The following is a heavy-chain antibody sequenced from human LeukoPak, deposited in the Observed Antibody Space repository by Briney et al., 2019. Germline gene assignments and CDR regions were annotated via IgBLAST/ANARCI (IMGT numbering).Heavy chain of an antibody. V-gene: IGHV3-23*01. D-gene: IGHD6-13*01. CDR1: GFTFSSYA. CDR3: AKDRSSSWYGGWFDP. CDR2: ISGSGGST. J-gene: IGHJ5*02. Sequence: PGGSLRLSCAASGFTFSSYAMSWVRQAPGKGLEWVSAISGSGGSTYYADSVKGRFTISRDNSKNTLYLQMNSLRAEDTAVYYRAKDRSSSWYGGWFDPWGQGTLVTVSS.